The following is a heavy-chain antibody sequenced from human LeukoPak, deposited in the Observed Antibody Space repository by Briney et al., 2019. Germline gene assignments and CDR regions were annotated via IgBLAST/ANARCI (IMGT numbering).Heavy chain of an antibody. J-gene: IGHJ2*01. V-gene: IGHV3-13*01. D-gene: IGHD6-13*01. CDR2: IGTAGEI. CDR3: ARAAYSSTWYSRYFDL. Sequence: GGSLRLSCGASGFTFSSYDIQGVRQARGKGLEWGSGIGTAGEIYYPGSVKGRFTISRENAKNSLYLQMNSLRAGDTAVYYCARAAYSSTWYSRYFDLWGRGTLVTVSS. CDR1: GFTFSSYD.